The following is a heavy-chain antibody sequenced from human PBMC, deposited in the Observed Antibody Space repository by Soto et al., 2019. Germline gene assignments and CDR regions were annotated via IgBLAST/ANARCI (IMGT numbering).Heavy chain of an antibody. Sequence: ETLSLTCAVYGGSFSGYYWSWIRQPPGKGLEWIGEINHSGSTNYNPSLKSRVTISVDTSKNQFSLKLSSVTAADTAVYYCARVDVAAASLTYYFDYWGQGTLVTVSS. D-gene: IGHD6-13*01. CDR3: ARVDVAAASLTYYFDY. J-gene: IGHJ4*02. V-gene: IGHV4-34*01. CDR2: INHSGST. CDR1: GGSFSGYY.